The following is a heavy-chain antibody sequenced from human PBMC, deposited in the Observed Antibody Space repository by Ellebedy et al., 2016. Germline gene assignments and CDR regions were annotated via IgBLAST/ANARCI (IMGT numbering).Heavy chain of an antibody. CDR2: IYYSGST. CDR3: ARMRYCGGDCWYFDY. V-gene: IGHV4-39*01. CDR1: GGSISSSSYY. D-gene: IGHD2-21*02. Sequence: SETLSLTCTVSGGSISSSSYYWGWIRQPPGTGLEWIGSIYYSGSTYYNPSLKSRVTISVDTSKKQFSMTLSYVTAADTAVYYCARMRYCGGDCWYFDYWGQGTLVTVSS. J-gene: IGHJ4*02.